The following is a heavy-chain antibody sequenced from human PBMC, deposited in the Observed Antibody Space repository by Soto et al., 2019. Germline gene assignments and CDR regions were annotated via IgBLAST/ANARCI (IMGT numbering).Heavy chain of an antibody. D-gene: IGHD6-13*01. V-gene: IGHV3-23*01. CDR2: ISGSGATT. Sequence: GGSLRLSCAASGFTFSSYAMTWVRQAPGKGLEWVSGISGSGATTSYADSVKGRFTVSRDNSKNTLYLQMRTLRAEDTAVYYCAKVSSSWYAGFFDLWGQGTLVTVSS. J-gene: IGHJ4*02. CDR3: AKVSSSWYAGFFDL. CDR1: GFTFSSYA.